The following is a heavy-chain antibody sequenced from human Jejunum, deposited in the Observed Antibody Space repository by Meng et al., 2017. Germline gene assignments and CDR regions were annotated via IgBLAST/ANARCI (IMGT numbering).Heavy chain of an antibody. CDR1: GFTFNSFA. CDR3: AKDEELHC. Sequence: EVQRLESGGGLVQPGGSRRLSCAASGFTFNSFAMSWVRQAPGKGLEWVSAISGSGDNTFYADSVKGRFTISRVNSKNTLYLQMNSLRAEDTAVYYCAKDEELHCWGQGSLVTASS. D-gene: IGHD3-10*01. CDR2: ISGSGDNT. J-gene: IGHJ4*02. V-gene: IGHV3-23*01.